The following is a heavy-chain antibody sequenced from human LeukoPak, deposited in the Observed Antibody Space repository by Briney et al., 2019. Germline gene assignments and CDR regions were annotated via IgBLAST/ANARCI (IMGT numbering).Heavy chain of an antibody. J-gene: IGHJ5*02. D-gene: IGHD3-10*01. CDR1: GFPFSSYS. Sequence: PGGSLRLSCAASGFPFSSYSMNWVRQVPGKGLEWVSYISSSSSTIYYADSVKGRFTISRDNAKNSLYLQMNSLRAEDTAVYYCARDLSSYGSGSYGWFDPWGQGTLVTVSS. CDR3: ARDLSSYGSGSYGWFDP. V-gene: IGHV3-48*01. CDR2: ISSSSSTI.